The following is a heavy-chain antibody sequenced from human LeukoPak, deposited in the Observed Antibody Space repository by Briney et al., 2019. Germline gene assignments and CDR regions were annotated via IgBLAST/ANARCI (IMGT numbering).Heavy chain of an antibody. Sequence: GGSLRLSCAASGFTFSSYGMHWVRQAPGKGLEWVAVIWYDGSNKYYADSVKGRFTICRDNSKNTLYLQMNSLRAEDTALYYCARDRVLSGYDSPSYWGQGTLVTVSS. V-gene: IGHV3-33*01. J-gene: IGHJ4*02. CDR1: GFTFSSYG. CDR2: IWYDGSNK. CDR3: ARDRVLSGYDSPSY. D-gene: IGHD5-12*01.